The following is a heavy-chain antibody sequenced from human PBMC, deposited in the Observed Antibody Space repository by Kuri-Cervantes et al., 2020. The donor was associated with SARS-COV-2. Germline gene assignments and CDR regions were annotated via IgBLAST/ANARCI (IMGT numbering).Heavy chain of an antibody. CDR3: ARDYEPAAQLTYYYYYGMDV. V-gene: IGHV3-21*01. J-gene: IGHJ6*02. CDR1: GFTFSSYS. CDR2: ISSSSSYI. D-gene: IGHD2-2*01. Sequence: GESLKISCAASGFTFSSYSMNWVRQAPGKGLEWVSSISSSSSYIYYADSVKGRFTISRDNAKNSLYLQMNSLRAEDTAVYYCARDYEPAAQLTYYYYYGMDVWGQGTMVTVSS.